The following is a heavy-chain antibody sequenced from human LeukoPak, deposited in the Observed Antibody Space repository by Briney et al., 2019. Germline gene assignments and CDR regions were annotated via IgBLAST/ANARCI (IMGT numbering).Heavy chain of an antibody. V-gene: IGHV3-7*04. Sequence: GGSLRHSCAASGFTFSSYWMSWVRQAPGKGLEWVANIKPEGKEKFYVDSVKGRFTISRDNANNSVFLQMNSLTAEDTAVYYCARDGIDYWGHGEPFSVSS. J-gene: IGHJ4*01. CDR1: GFTFSSYW. CDR3: ARDGIDY. D-gene: IGHD1-26*01. CDR2: IKPEGKEK.